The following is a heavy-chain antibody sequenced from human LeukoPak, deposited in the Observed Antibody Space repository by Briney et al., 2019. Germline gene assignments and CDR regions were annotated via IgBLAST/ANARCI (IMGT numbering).Heavy chain of an antibody. J-gene: IGHJ4*02. D-gene: IGHD2-2*01. V-gene: IGHV3-33*06. CDR2: IWYDGSNK. CDR3: AKGSLGYCSSTSCYLTDY. Sequence: GGSLRLSCAASGFIFSNYGMHWVRQAPDKGLDWVAVIWYDGSNKYYADSVKGRFTISRDNSKNTLYLQMNSLRAEDTAVYYCAKGSLGYCSSTSCYLTDYWGQGTLVTVSS. CDR1: GFIFSNYG.